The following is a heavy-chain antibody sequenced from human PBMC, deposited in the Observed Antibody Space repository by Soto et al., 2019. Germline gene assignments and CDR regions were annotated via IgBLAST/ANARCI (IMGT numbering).Heavy chain of an antibody. CDR2: INSDGSST. CDR1: GFTFSSYW. V-gene: IGHV3-74*01. CDR3: ARGGWYGVDPFDY. J-gene: IGHJ4*02. D-gene: IGHD6-19*01. Sequence: PGGSLRLSCAASGFTFSSYWMHWVRQAPGKGLVWVSRINSDGSSTSYADSVRGRFTISRDNAKNTLYLQMNSLRAEDTAVYYCARGGWYGVDPFDYWGQGTLVTVSS.